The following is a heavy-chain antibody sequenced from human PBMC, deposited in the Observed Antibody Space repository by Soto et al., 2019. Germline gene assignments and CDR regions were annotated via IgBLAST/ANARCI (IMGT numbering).Heavy chain of an antibody. Sequence: QVQLVQSGAEVKKPGASVKVSCKASGYTFTSYAMHWVRQAPGQRLEWMGWMNAGSGNTKYSQRFQGRVTITRDTSASTGYMELNSLRSEDTAVYYCAGDNAEWEFNPLDYWGQGTLVTVSS. D-gene: IGHD1-26*01. CDR2: MNAGSGNT. V-gene: IGHV1-3*01. CDR3: AGDNAEWEFNPLDY. J-gene: IGHJ4*02. CDR1: GYTFTSYA.